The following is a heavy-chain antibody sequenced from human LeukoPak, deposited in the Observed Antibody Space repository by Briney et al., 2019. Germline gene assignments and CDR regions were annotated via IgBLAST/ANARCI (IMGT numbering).Heavy chain of an antibody. CDR2: INPNSGGT. D-gene: IGHD2-2*02. CDR3: ARVVPAAIRGWFDP. V-gene: IGHV1-2*02. CDR1: GYTFTGYY. Sequence: ASVKVSCKASGYTFTGYYMHWVRQAPGQGLEWMGWINPNSGGTNYAQKFQGRVTMTGDTSISTAYMELSRLRSDDTAVYYCARVVPAAIRGWFDPWGQGTLVTVSS. J-gene: IGHJ5*02.